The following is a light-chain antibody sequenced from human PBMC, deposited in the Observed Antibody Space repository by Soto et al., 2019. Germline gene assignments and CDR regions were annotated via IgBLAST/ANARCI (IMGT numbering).Light chain of an antibody. Sequence: QSVLTQVPSVSGSPGQSVTISCTGTSSDVGQYNRVSWYQQPPGTAPKLMIYEVNYRPSGVPDRFSGSKSGNTASLTISGLQAEDEANYFCSLCTTTKALFGGGTKLTVL. V-gene: IGLV2-18*01. CDR3: SLCTTTKAL. J-gene: IGLJ3*02. CDR1: SSDVGQYNR. CDR2: EVN.